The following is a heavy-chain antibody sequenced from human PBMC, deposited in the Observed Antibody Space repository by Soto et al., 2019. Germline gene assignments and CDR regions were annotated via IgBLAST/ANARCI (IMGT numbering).Heavy chain of an antibody. CDR3: TKDTFCAWDS. CDR1: EITLNIYW. CDR2: INPESTTL. J-gene: IGHJ4*02. V-gene: IGHV3-74*01. Sequence: EAQLVESGGGLVQPGGSLTLSCTASEITLNIYWMHWIRQAPGKGLVWVSRINPESTTLTYADSVTGRFTISRDSAKNTLYLQMNGLRAEDTAIYYCTKDTFCAWDSWGQGTLVTVSS.